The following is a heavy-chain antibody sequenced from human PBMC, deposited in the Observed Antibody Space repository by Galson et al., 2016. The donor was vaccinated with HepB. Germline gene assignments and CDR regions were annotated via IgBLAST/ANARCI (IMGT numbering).Heavy chain of an antibody. D-gene: IGHD2-15*01. CDR3: ASPIVVVDISNAFDM. J-gene: IGHJ3*02. CDR2: IYPGDSDT. Sequence: QSGAEVKKPGESLKISCKGSGYIFTNYWIGWVRQMPGKGLEWMGSIYPGDSDTRYSLSFQGQVTISADKSISTAYLEWSSLKATDTAMYYCASPIVVVDISNAFDMWGQGTLVTVSS. CDR1: GYIFTNYW. V-gene: IGHV5-51*01.